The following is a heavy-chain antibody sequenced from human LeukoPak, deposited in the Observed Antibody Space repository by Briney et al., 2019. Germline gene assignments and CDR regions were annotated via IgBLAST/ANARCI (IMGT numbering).Heavy chain of an antibody. CDR3: ARDPVEWELLLDY. Sequence: GGSLRLSCAASGFSFSNYWIGWVRQAPGKRPEWVANMNIDGSERYYADSVKGRFTISRDSARNSVFLQMSGLRVEDTAVYYCARDPVEWELLLDYWGQGTLVTVSS. J-gene: IGHJ4*02. CDR1: GFSFSNYW. CDR2: MNIDGSER. V-gene: IGHV3-7*01. D-gene: IGHD1-26*01.